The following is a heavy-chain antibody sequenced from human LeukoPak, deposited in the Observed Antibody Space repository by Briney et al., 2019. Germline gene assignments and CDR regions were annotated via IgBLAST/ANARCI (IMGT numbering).Heavy chain of an antibody. CDR3: ATPGGSGSYGMDY. J-gene: IGHJ4*02. Sequence: GASVKVSCKASGYTFTGYYMHWVRQAPGQGLEWMGWINPNSGGTNYAQKFQGRVTMTRDTSISTAYMELSRLRSDDTAVYYCATPGGSGSYGMDYWGQGTLVTVSS. V-gene: IGHV1-2*02. D-gene: IGHD1-26*01. CDR1: GYTFTGYY. CDR2: INPNSGGT.